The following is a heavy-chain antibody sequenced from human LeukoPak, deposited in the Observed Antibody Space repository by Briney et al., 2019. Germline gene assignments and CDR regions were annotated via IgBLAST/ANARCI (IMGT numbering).Heavy chain of an antibody. CDR3: VRDHDSSGRTYDAFDI. Sequence: ASVTVSCKASGYSFTGYYIHWVRQAPGQGLEWMGRINPNSGDTTYAQKFQGRVTVTRDTSISTAYMELSSLTSDDTAVYYCVRDHDSSGRTYDAFDIWGQGTMVTVSS. CDR1: GYSFTGYY. V-gene: IGHV1-2*06. D-gene: IGHD3-22*01. J-gene: IGHJ3*02. CDR2: INPNSGDT.